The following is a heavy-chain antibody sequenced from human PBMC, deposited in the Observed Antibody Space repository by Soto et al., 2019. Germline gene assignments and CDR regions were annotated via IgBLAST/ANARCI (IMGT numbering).Heavy chain of an antibody. CDR1: GGSISSGGYY. Sequence: PSETLSLTCTVSGGSISSGGYYWSWIRQHPGKGLEWIGYIYYSGSTYYNPSLKSRVTISVGTSKNQFSLKLSSVTAADTAVYYCARGIGELADFDYWGQGTLVTVSS. CDR2: IYYSGST. D-gene: IGHD1-26*01. V-gene: IGHV4-31*03. J-gene: IGHJ4*02. CDR3: ARGIGELADFDY.